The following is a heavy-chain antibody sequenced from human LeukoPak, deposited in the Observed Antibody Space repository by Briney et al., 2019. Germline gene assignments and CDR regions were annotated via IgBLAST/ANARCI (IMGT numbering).Heavy chain of an antibody. Sequence: SETLSLTCTVSGYSISSGYYWGWIRQPPGKGLEWIGSIYHSGSTYYNPSLKSRVTISVDTSKNQFSLKLSSVTAADTAVYYCARVLAHYDILTGYYYRAFDIWGQGTMVTVSS. CDR1: GYSISSGYY. J-gene: IGHJ3*02. CDR2: IYHSGST. CDR3: ARVLAHYDILTGYYYRAFDI. D-gene: IGHD3-9*01. V-gene: IGHV4-38-2*02.